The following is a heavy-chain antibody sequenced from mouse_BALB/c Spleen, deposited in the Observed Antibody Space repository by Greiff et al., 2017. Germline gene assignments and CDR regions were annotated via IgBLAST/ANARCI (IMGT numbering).Heavy chain of an antibody. Sequence: VQLVESGAELAKPGASVKMSCKASGYTFTSYWMHWVKQRPGQGLEWIGYINPSTGYTEYNQKFKDKATLTADKSSSTAYMQLSSLTSEDSAVYYCAREGSSLWFAYWGQGTLVTVSA. V-gene: IGHV1-7*01. J-gene: IGHJ3*01. CDR2: INPSTGYT. D-gene: IGHD1-1*01. CDR1: GYTFTSYW. CDR3: AREGSSLWFAY.